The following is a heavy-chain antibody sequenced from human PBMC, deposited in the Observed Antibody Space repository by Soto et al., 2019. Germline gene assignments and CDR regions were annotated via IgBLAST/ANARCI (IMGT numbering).Heavy chain of an antibody. J-gene: IGHJ4*02. CDR2: IYYSGST. Sequence: QLQLQESGPGLVKPSETLSLTCTVSGGSISSSSYYWGWIRQPPGKGLEWIGSIYYSGSTYYNPSLKSRVTISVDTSKNQFSLKLSSVTAADTAVYYCARHNGDYQFDYWGQGTLVTVSS. V-gene: IGHV4-39*01. D-gene: IGHD4-17*01. CDR3: ARHNGDYQFDY. CDR1: GGSISSSSYY.